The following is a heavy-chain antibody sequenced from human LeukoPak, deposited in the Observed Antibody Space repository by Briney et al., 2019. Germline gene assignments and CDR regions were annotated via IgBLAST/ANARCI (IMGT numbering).Heavy chain of an antibody. D-gene: IGHD7-27*01. J-gene: IGHJ4*02. CDR1: GFSFSSFF. V-gene: IGHV3-7*01. CDR2: IRQDESET. Sequence: GGSLKLSCAASGFSFSSFFLNWVRLTPGRELEWVACIRQDESETFYMDSVRGRFTISRDNTKKSLYLQMNSLRAEDTAVYFCVRDLGHSRHYFEYWGQGALVTVSS. CDR3: VRDLGHSRHYFEY.